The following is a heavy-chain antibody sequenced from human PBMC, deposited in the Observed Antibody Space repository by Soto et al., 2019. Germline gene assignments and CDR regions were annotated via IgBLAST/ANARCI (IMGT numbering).Heavy chain of an antibody. Sequence: QVQLQESGPGLVKPSETLSLTCTVSGGSISSYYWSWIRQPPGKGLEWIGYIYYSGSTNYNPSLKGRGTISVDTSKNQFSLKLSSVTAADTAVYYCARHGGEGIAVAGTHFDYWGQGTLVTVSS. J-gene: IGHJ4*02. CDR3: ARHGGEGIAVAGTHFDY. CDR2: IYYSGST. V-gene: IGHV4-59*08. D-gene: IGHD6-19*01. CDR1: GGSISSYY.